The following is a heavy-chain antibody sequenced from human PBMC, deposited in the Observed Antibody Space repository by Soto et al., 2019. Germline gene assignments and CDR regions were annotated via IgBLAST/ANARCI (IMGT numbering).Heavy chain of an antibody. J-gene: IGHJ4*02. V-gene: IGHV3-43*01. CDR1: GFPFDDYT. CDR3: AKDRAVVGATYFDY. D-gene: IGHD1-26*01. CDR2: ISWDGGST. Sequence: EVQLVESGGVVVQPGGSLRLSCAASGFPFDDYTMHWVRQAPGKGLEWVSLISWDGGSTYYADSVKGRFTISRDNSKNSLYLQMNSLRTEDTALYYCAKDRAVVGATYFDYWGQGTLVTVSS.